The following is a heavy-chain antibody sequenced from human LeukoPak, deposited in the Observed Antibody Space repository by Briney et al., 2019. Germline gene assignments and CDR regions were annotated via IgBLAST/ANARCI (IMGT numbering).Heavy chain of an antibody. D-gene: IGHD1-1*01. CDR2: ISSSSNYI. Sequence: GGSLRLSCAASGFTFDDYAMHWVRQAPGKGLEWVSSISSSSNYIYYSDSVKGRFTISRDNAKNSLYLQMNSLRAEDTAVYYCGRGPIRSGIDYWGQGTLVTVS. J-gene: IGHJ4*02. V-gene: IGHV3-21*01. CDR1: GFTFDDYA. CDR3: GRGPIRSGIDY.